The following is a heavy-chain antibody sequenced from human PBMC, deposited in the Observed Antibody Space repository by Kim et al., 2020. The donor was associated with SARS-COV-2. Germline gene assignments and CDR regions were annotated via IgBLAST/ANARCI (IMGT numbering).Heavy chain of an antibody. CDR2: IYSGGST. Sequence: GGSLRLSCAASGFTVSSNYMSWVRQAPGKGLEWVSVIYSGGSTFYADSVKGRFTISRDNSKNTLYLQMNSLRAEDTAVYYCARGSGYSDDAFDIWGQGTMVTVSS. CDR3: ARGSGYSDDAFDI. V-gene: IGHV3-53*01. CDR1: GFTVSSNY. J-gene: IGHJ3*02. D-gene: IGHD3-3*01.